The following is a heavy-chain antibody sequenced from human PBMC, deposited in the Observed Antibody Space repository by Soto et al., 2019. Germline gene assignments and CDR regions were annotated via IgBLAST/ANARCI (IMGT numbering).Heavy chain of an antibody. CDR1: GGSISSGGYY. V-gene: IGHV4-31*03. D-gene: IGHD1-26*01. J-gene: IGHJ4*02. Sequence: QVPLQESGPGLVKPSQTLSLTCTVSGGSISSGGYYWSWIRQHPGKGLEWIGYIYYSGSTYYNPSLKSRVTISVDTSKNQFSLKLSSVTAADTAVYYCARARIIVGAPLYYFDSWGQGTLVTVSS. CDR3: ARARIIVGAPLYYFDS. CDR2: IYYSGST.